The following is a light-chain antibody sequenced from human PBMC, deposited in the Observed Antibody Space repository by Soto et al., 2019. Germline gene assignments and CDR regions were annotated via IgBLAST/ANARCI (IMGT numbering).Light chain of an antibody. J-gene: IGLJ2*01. Sequence: QSVLTQSPSASASLGASVKLTCTLSSGHSSYAIAWHQQQPEKGPRYLMKLNSDGSHNKGDAIPDRFSGSSPGADRYLTIASLESEDEADYYCQTWGTGIQVFGGGTKLTVL. CDR2: LNSDGSH. CDR3: QTWGTGIQV. V-gene: IGLV4-69*01. CDR1: SGHSSYA.